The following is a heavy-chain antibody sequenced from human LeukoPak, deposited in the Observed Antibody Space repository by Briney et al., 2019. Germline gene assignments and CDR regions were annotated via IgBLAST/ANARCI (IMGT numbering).Heavy chain of an antibody. V-gene: IGHV4-4*07. CDR1: GDSIKRNY. D-gene: IGHD3-9*01. CDR2: IYDTGPT. J-gene: IGHJ5*02. Sequence: SETLSLTCTVSGDSIKRNYWSWIRQPAGKGLEWIGRIYDTGPTDYNPSLKSRVTMSADASRNQVSLELRSVTAADTAVYYCARQHSRLGFDPWGQGTLVTVSS. CDR3: ARQHSRLGFDP.